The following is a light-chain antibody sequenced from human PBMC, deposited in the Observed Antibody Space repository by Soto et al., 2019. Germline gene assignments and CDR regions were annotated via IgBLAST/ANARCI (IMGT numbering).Light chain of an antibody. Sequence: IQMTQSPSTLSASXRDRVTINGRGRKSITSWLALYQQKPGXAPKLLXYKSSSLEGGVPSRFSGSGSETEFTRTISSLQHDDFATYYCQQYNSYSRTFGQGTKVDI. V-gene: IGKV1-5*03. CDR3: QQYNSYSRT. J-gene: IGKJ1*01. CDR2: KSS. CDR1: KSITSW.